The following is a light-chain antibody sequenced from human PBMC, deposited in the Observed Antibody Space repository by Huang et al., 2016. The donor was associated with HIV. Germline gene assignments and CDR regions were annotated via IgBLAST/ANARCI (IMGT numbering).Light chain of an antibody. J-gene: IGKJ3*01. Sequence: EIVLTQFPATLSLSPGGRATLSCRASQSVSTCLAWYQQKPGQAPRLLIYDASKMTTGFPARFRGRGSGTDFTLTISSLEPEDFAVYYCQQCNNWPFTFGPGTKVDIK. V-gene: IGKV3-11*01. CDR1: QSVSTC. CDR3: QQCNNWPFT. CDR2: DAS.